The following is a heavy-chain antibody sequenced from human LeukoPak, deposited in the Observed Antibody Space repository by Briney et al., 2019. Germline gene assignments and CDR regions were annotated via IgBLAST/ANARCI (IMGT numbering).Heavy chain of an antibody. D-gene: IGHD3-10*01. CDR2: IIPIFGTA. Sequence: SVKVSCKASGGTFSSYAISWVRQAPGQGLEWMGGIIPIFGTANYAQKFQGRVTITTDESTSTAYMELSSLKASDTAMYYCARIMGPIMGYGSGSDGRGYFDLWGRGTLVTVPS. J-gene: IGHJ2*01. CDR1: GGTFSSYA. V-gene: IGHV1-69*05. CDR3: ARIMGPIMGYGSGSDGRGYFDL.